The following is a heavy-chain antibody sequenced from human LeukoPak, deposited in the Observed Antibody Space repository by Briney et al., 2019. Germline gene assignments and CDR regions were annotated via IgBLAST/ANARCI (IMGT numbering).Heavy chain of an antibody. CDR3: AREKQQLVPHYGMDV. CDR1: GYTFTGYY. J-gene: IGHJ6*02. V-gene: IGHV1-2*02. Sequence: GASVKVSCKASGYTFTGYYMHWVRQAPGQGLEWMGWINPNSGGTNYAQKFQGRVTMTRDTSISTAYMELSRLRSDDTAVYYCAREKQQLVPHYGMDVWGQGTTVTVSS. D-gene: IGHD6-13*01. CDR2: INPNSGGT.